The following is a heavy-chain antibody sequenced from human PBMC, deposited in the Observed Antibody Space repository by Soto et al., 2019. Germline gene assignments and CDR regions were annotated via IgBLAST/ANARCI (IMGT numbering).Heavy chain of an antibody. CDR2: LSDST. J-gene: IGHJ4*02. Sequence: EVQLLESGGGLVQPGGSLRLSCALSGFTFSTYDMSYAMSWVRQAPGKGLEWVSTLSDSTYYADSVKGLFTISTDNSKSTLFLQRNSLRAEDTAVYYCARSLGPGSHCFDYWGQGTLVTVSS. CDR1: GFTFSTYDMSYA. CDR3: ARSLGPGSHCFDY. D-gene: IGHD3-10*01. V-gene: IGHV3-23*01.